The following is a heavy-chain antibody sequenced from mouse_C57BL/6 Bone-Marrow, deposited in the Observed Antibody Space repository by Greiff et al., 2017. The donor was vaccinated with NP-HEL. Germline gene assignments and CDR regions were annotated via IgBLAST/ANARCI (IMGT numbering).Heavy chain of an antibody. CDR3: TRGSYDGFPY. CDR1: GFTFSSYA. CDR2: ISSGGDYI. Sequence: EVQLKESGEGLVKPGGSLKLSCAASGFTFSSYAMSWVRQTPEKRLEWVAYISSGGDYIYYADTVKGRFTISRDNARNTLYLQMSSLKSEDTAMYYCTRGSYDGFPYWGQGTLVTVSA. D-gene: IGHD2-3*01. J-gene: IGHJ3*01. V-gene: IGHV5-9-1*02.